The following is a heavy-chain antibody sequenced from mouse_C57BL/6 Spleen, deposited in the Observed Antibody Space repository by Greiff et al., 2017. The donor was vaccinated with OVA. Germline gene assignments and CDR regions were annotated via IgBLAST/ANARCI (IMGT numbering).Heavy chain of an antibody. CDR3: ARDLSDYYGSSYGFAY. Sequence: EVQLQQSGPGLVKPSQSLSLTCSVTGYSITSGYYWTWIRQFPGNKLEWMGYISYDGSNNYNPSLKNRISITRDTSKNQFFLKLNSVTTEDTATYYCARDLSDYYGSSYGFAYWGQGTLVTVSA. V-gene: IGHV3-6*01. J-gene: IGHJ3*01. D-gene: IGHD1-1*01. CDR1: GYSITSGYY. CDR2: ISYDGSN.